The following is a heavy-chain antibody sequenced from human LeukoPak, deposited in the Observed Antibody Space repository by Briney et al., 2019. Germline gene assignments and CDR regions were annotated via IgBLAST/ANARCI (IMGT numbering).Heavy chain of an antibody. CDR3: ARLGYYGSGSYFHYYYYMDV. D-gene: IGHD3-10*01. CDR1: GGSISSSSYY. V-gene: IGHV4-39*07. Sequence: SETLSLTCTVSGGSISSSSYYWGWIRQPPGKGLEWIGEINHSGSTNYNPSLKSRVTISVDTSKNQFSLKLSSVTAADTAVYYCARLGYYGSGSYFHYYYYMDVWGKGTTVTISS. CDR2: INHSGST. J-gene: IGHJ6*03.